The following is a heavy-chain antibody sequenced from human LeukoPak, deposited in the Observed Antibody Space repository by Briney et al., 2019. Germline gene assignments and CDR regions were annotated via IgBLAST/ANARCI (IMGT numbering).Heavy chain of an antibody. Sequence: GASVKVSCKTSGYTFAGLHIHWVRQAPGQGLEWMGWINPSSGDTKYAQNFQDRVIMTRDTSISTAYMDLSRLSSDDTAIYYCARAGHDSSGYSFRLDYWGQGTLVTVSS. J-gene: IGHJ4*02. D-gene: IGHD3-22*01. CDR2: INPSSGDT. V-gene: IGHV1-2*02. CDR3: ARAGHDSSGYSFRLDY. CDR1: GYTFAGLH.